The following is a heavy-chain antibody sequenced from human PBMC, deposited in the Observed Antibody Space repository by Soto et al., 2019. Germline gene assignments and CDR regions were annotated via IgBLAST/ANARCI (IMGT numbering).Heavy chain of an antibody. CDR2: IYYSGNT. CDR1: GESINIGEHY. J-gene: IGHJ6*02. CDR3: ARDAGYCNSVSCYPYNMDV. D-gene: IGHD2-15*01. Sequence: SETLSLTCTVSGESINIGEHYWSWVRQSPGEGLEWIGFIYYSGNTYYNPSLKSRVSMSVDTSNNQFSLKLNSVTAADTAVYYCARDAGYCNSVSCYPYNMDVWGQGTTVTVSS. V-gene: IGHV4-30-4*01.